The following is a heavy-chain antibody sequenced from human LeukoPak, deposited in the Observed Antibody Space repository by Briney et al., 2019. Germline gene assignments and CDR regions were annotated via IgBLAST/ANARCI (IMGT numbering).Heavy chain of an antibody. D-gene: IGHD3-9*01. Sequence: GGSLRLSYAASGFTFSNAWMSWVRQAPGKGLEWVGRIKSKPDGGTTDYAAPVKGRFTISRDDSKNTLYLQMNSLKTEDTAVYYCTTGYPDKYYDILTGYLIFDYWGQGTLVTVSS. J-gene: IGHJ4*02. CDR2: IKSKPDGGTT. CDR3: TTGYPDKYYDILTGYLIFDY. V-gene: IGHV3-15*01. CDR1: GFTFSNAW.